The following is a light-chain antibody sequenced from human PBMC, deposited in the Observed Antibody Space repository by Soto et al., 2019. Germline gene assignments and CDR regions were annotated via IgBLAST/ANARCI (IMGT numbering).Light chain of an antibody. V-gene: IGKV3-15*01. CDR3: QQYNNWPET. CDR1: QSVSSN. Sequence: ELVMTHSPATLSVSPGERATLSCRASQSVSSNLAWYQQKVGQAPRVLIYDASTRATGIPGRFSGSGSGTEFTLTISSLQSEDFAVYYCQQYNNWPETFGQGTKVDIK. CDR2: DAS. J-gene: IGKJ1*01.